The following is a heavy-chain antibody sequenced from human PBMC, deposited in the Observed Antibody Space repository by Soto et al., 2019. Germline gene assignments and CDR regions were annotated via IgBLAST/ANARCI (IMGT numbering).Heavy chain of an antibody. Sequence: ASVKVSCKASGYTFTSYYMHWVRQAPGQGLEWMGIINPSGGSTSYAQKFQGRVTMTRDTSTSTVYMELSSLRSEDTAVYYCAREELLLVYYYSMDVWGQGTTVTVSS. J-gene: IGHJ6*02. CDR2: INPSGGST. CDR3: AREELLLVYYYSMDV. D-gene: IGHD2-15*01. CDR1: GYTFTSYY. V-gene: IGHV1-46*01.